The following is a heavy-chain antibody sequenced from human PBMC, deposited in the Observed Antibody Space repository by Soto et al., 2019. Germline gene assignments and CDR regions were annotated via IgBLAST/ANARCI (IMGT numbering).Heavy chain of an antibody. J-gene: IGHJ4*02. Sequence: QVQLVESGGGVVQSGRSLRLSCAASGFTFSSYAMHWVRQAPGKGLEWVAVISYDGSNKYYADSVKGRFTISRDNSKNTLYLQMNSLRAEDTAVYYCARGPSSLTRFDYWGQGTLDTVSS. CDR1: GFTFSSYA. D-gene: IGHD2-2*01. CDR3: ARGPSSLTRFDY. V-gene: IGHV3-30-3*01. CDR2: ISYDGSNK.